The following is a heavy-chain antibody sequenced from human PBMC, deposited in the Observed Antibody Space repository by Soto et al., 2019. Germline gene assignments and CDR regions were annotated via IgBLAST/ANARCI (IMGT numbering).Heavy chain of an antibody. CDR3: ATRIGNIGWYWLDT. Sequence: ASVKVSCKASGFTFSSSAVQWVRQARGQPLEWIGWIVLGNGNTNYAQKFQQRVTITRDMSTSTAYMEVRSLTSEDTAVYYCATRIGNIGWYWLDTWGQGTLVTVSS. CDR1: GFTFSSSA. V-gene: IGHV1-58*01. D-gene: IGHD6-19*01. CDR2: IVLGNGNT. J-gene: IGHJ5*02.